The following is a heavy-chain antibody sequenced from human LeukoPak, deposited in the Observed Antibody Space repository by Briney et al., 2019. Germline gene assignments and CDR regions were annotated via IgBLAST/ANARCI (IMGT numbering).Heavy chain of an antibody. D-gene: IGHD6-6*01. CDR3: ASLFLCYGCSSSSDSFNI. V-gene: IGHV3-74*01. CDR2: INSDGSRT. CDR1: GFTFSRYW. Sequence: GGSLRLSCAASGFTFSRYWMHWVGQARGKGLVWVSRINSDGSRTTYADSVKGRFTISRDNAKNTLYLQMNSLRAEDTAVYYCASLFLCYGCSSSSDSFNIWGQGTMVTVSS. J-gene: IGHJ3*02.